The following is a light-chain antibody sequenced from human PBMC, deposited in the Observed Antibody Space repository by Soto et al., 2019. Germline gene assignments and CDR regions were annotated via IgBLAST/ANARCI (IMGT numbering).Light chain of an antibody. CDR1: QSINNK. CDR2: AAS. CDR3: QQLDSYPIT. J-gene: IGKJ5*01. V-gene: IGKV1-9*01. Sequence: DIQMTQSPSSLSASVGDRVTITCRASQSINNKLIWYQQEPGRAPKLLIYAASTLQTGVPSRFSGGGSGTDFTLTISSLQPEDFATYYCQQLDSYPITFGQGTRLEIK.